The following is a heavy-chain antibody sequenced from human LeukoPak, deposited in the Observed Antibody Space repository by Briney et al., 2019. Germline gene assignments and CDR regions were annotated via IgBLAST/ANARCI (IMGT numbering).Heavy chain of an antibody. V-gene: IGHV3-23*01. CDR1: GFTFSSYA. CDR2: ISGSGSTT. CDR3: ARESSVVGRNIDY. J-gene: IGHJ4*02. D-gene: IGHD1-26*01. Sequence: GGSLRLSCAASGFTFSSYAMNWVRQAPGEGLEWVSVISGSGSTTYYADSVKGRFTISRDNSKNTLSLQMNSLRAEDTAVYYCARESSVVGRNIDYWGQGTLVTVSS.